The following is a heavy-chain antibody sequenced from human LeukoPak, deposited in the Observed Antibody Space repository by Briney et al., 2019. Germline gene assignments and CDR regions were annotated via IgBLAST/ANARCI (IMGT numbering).Heavy chain of an antibody. D-gene: IGHD6-13*01. CDR2: IYYSGST. CDR1: GGSISSYY. V-gene: IGHV4-59*01. Sequence: SETLSLTCTVSGGSISSYYWSWIRQPPGKGLEWIGYIYYSGSTNYNPSLKSRVTTSVDTSKNQFSLKLSSVTAADTAVYYCARGRSSWEDDAFDIWGQGTTVTVSS. CDR3: ARGRSSWEDDAFDI. J-gene: IGHJ3*02.